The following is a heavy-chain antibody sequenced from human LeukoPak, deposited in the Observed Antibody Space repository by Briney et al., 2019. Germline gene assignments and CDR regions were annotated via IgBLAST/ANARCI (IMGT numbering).Heavy chain of an antibody. D-gene: IGHD3-16*01. CDR1: GFAFSNYA. Sequence: GGSLRLYCSASGFAFSNYAMKWVRQAPGQVLEWVSSISGTGGRTYSADSVKGRFTISRDNSKNTLYLQMKNLRVEHTAMYYCAKGLHGGVGYGVDVWGQGTTVSVSS. J-gene: IGHJ6*02. CDR2: ISGTGGRT. V-gene: IGHV3-23*01. CDR3: AKGLHGGVGYGVDV.